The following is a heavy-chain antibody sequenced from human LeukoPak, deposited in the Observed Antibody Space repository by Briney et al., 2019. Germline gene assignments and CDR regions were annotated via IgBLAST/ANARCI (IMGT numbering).Heavy chain of an antibody. CDR3: ARGLWEWELLRGAFDI. D-gene: IGHD1-26*01. V-gene: IGHV3-30*03. J-gene: IGHJ3*02. Sequence: GGSLRLSCAASGFAFSSYSMNWVRQAPGKGLEWVAVISYDGSNKYYADSVKGRFTISRDNSKNTLYLQMNSLRAEDTAVYYCARGLWEWELLRGAFDIWGQGTMVTVSS. CDR1: GFAFSSYS. CDR2: ISYDGSNK.